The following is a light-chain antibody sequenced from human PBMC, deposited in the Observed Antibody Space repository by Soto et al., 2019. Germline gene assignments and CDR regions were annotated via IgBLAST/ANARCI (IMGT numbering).Light chain of an antibody. CDR3: QHYNDYSWT. J-gene: IGKJ1*01. CDR1: QRISIW. V-gene: IGKV1-5*03. Sequence: DIHMTQSPSTLSASVGDRVTITCRASQRISIWLAWYQQKPGRAPNLLIYGTFSLESGVPSRFSGSGSGTEFTLTISSLQPDDFATYYCQHYNDYSWTFGQVTKVEIK. CDR2: GTF.